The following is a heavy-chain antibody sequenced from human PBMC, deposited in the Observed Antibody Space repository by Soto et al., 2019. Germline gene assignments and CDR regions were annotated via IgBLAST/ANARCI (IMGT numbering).Heavy chain of an antibody. J-gene: IGHJ4*02. D-gene: IGHD4-17*01. V-gene: IGHV1-3*01. CDR1: GYTFTSYA. Sequence: QVQLVQSGAEVKKPGASVKVSCKASGYTFTSYAMHWVRQAPGQRLEWMGWINAGNGNTKYSQKFQGRVTITRDTSASTAYMELSSLRSEDTAVYYSARVDTARGDYGGAHYWGQGTLVTVSS. CDR2: INAGNGNT. CDR3: ARVDTARGDYGGAHY.